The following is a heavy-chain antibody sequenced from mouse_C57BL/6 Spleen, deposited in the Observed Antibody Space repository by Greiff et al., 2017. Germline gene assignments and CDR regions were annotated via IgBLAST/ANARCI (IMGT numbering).Heavy chain of an antibody. J-gene: IGHJ1*03. CDR1: GYSFTSYY. CDR2: IYPGSGNT. V-gene: IGHV1-66*01. D-gene: IGHD4-1*01. CDR3: ARGANLYWYFGV. Sequence: VQLQQSGPELVKPGASVKISCKASGYSFTSYYIHWVKQRPGQGLEWIGWIYPGSGNTKYSEKFKGKAKLTADTSSSTAYMQLSRLTSEDSAVYYCARGANLYWYFGVWGTGTTVTVSS.